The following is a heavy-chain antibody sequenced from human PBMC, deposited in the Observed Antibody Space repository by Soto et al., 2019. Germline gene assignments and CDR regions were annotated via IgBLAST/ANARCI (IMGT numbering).Heavy chain of an antibody. CDR1: GFIVSSKY. CDR3: TTYTGYGMDV. J-gene: IGHJ6*02. CDR2: IYTGGST. D-gene: IGHD3-16*01. Sequence: EVQMVETGGGLSQPGGSLRLSCAVSGFIVSSKYMTWVRQAPGKGLDWVSVIYTGGSTHYADSARGRFTISRDSSKNTLHLQMNSLRAEDAAVYYCTTYTGYGMDVWGQGTTVTVSS. V-gene: IGHV3-53*02.